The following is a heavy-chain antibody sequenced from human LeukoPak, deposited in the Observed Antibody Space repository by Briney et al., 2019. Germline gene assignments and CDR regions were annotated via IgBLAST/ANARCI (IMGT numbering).Heavy chain of an antibody. V-gene: IGHV3-7*01. CDR1: GFTFSSYW. CDR2: IKQDGSEK. J-gene: IGHJ4*02. CDR3: ARTLLEFMVRGVISDY. D-gene: IGHD3-10*01. Sequence: PGGSLRLSCAASGFTFSSYWMSWVRQAPGKGLEWVANIKQDGSEKYYVDSVKGRFTISRDNSKNTLYLQMNSLRAEDTAVYYCARTLLEFMVRGVISDYWGQGTLVTVSS.